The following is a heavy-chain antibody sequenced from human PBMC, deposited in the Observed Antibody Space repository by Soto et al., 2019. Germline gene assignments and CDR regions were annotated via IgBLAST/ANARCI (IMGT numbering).Heavy chain of an antibody. CDR3: ARHSGSKSGSSWFSSSWSYY. Sequence: PSETLSLTCTVSGGSISSSSYYWGWIRQPPGKGLEWIGTISYSGSTYYNPSLKSRVTISVDTSKNQFSLKLSSVTAADTAVYYCARHSGSKSGSSWFSSSWSYYWGQGTLVTVSS. D-gene: IGHD6-13*01. CDR1: GGSISSSSYY. CDR2: ISYSGST. V-gene: IGHV4-39*01. J-gene: IGHJ4*02.